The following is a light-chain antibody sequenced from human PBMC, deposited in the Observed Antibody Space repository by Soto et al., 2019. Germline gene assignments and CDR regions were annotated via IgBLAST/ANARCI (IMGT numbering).Light chain of an antibody. CDR2: DTS. V-gene: IGKV3-11*01. CDR3: QQRSNPFT. J-gene: IGKJ3*01. Sequence: EIVLTQSPATLSLSPGERATLSCRASQSVSSYLAWYQQKPGQAPRLLIYDTSHRATGIPARFSGSGSGTDFTLTISSLEPEDFVVYYCQQRSNPFTFGPGTKVEIK. CDR1: QSVSSY.